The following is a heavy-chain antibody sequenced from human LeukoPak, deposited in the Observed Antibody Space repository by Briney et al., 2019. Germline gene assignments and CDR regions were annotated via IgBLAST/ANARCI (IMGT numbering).Heavy chain of an antibody. Sequence: SQTLSLTCAISGDSVSSNSAAWNWIRQSPSRGLEWLGRTYYRSKWYNDYGVSVKSRITINPDTSKNQFSLQLNSVTPEDTAVYYCALELEMDTIYSYFDDWGQGTLVTVSS. J-gene: IGHJ4*02. CDR2: TYYRSKWYN. V-gene: IGHV6-1*01. CDR3: ALELEMDTIYSYFDD. D-gene: IGHD5-24*01. CDR1: GDSVSSNSAA.